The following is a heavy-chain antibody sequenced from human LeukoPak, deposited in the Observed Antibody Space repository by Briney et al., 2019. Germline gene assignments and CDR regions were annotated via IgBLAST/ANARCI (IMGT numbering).Heavy chain of an antibody. CDR2: IIPIFGTA. CDR3: ARTPQHSYYYYNMDV. V-gene: IGHV1-69*05. Sequence: SVTVSCKASGGTFSTYAITWVRQAPGQGLEWMGGIIPIFGTANYAQKFQDRVTITTDASTSTVYMELTSLRSHDTAVYYCARTPQHSYYYYNMDVWGKGTTVTVAS. D-gene: IGHD5-18*01. J-gene: IGHJ6*03. CDR1: GGTFSTYA.